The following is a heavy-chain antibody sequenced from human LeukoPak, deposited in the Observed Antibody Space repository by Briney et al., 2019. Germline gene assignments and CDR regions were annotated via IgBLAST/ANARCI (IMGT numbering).Heavy chain of an antibody. CDR1: GYTFTSYA. CDR3: ARSHLDYDILTGYPGY. V-gene: IGHV1-2*02. CDR2: INPNSGGT. Sequence: ASVKVSCKASGYTFTSYAMHWVRQAPGQGLEWMGWINPNSGGTNYAQKFQGRVTMTRDTSISTAYMELSRLRSDDTAVYYCARSHLDYDILTGYPGYWGQGTLVTVSS. J-gene: IGHJ4*02. D-gene: IGHD3-9*01.